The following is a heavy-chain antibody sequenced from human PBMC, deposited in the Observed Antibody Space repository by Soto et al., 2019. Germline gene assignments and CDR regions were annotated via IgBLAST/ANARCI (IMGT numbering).Heavy chain of an antibody. D-gene: IGHD2-2*01. Sequence: PGGSLRLSCAASGFTFSSYAMHWVRQAPGKGLEWVAVISYDGSNKYYADSVKGRFTISRDNSKNTLYLQMNSLRAEDTAVYYCARMRRSIVVVPAAMVNYYYYMDVWGKGTKVTVSS. CDR1: GFTFSSYA. J-gene: IGHJ6*03. CDR3: ARMRRSIVVVPAAMVNYYYYMDV. CDR2: ISYDGSNK. V-gene: IGHV3-30*14.